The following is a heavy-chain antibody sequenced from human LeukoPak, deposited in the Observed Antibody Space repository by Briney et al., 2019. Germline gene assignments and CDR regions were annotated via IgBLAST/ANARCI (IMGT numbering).Heavy chain of an antibody. CDR1: GFTFSSYS. Sequence: GGSLRLSCAASGFTFSSYSLNWVRQAPGKGLEWVSHISSNSSTIYYGDSVKGRFTISRDNAKNSLYLQMNSLRDEDTAVYYCARERDSSSWYAFDIWGQGTMVTVSS. CDR3: ARERDSSSWYAFDI. J-gene: IGHJ3*02. CDR2: ISSNSSTI. V-gene: IGHV3-48*02. D-gene: IGHD6-13*01.